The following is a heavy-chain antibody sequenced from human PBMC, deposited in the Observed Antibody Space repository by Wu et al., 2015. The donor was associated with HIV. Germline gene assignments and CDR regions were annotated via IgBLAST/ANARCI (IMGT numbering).Heavy chain of an antibody. CDR1: GYTFTGYY. CDR2: INPDSGGT. V-gene: IGHV1-2*02. D-gene: IGHD6-13*01. CDR3: ARVLVLPRAAADAFDI. Sequence: QVQLVQSGAEVKKPGASVKVSCKASGYTFTGYYIHWVRQAPGQGPEWMGWINPDSGGTNYAQTFQGRVTMTRDTSISTAYMELTGLRSDDTAVYYCARVLVLPRAAADAFDIWGQGTMVTVSS. J-gene: IGHJ3*02.